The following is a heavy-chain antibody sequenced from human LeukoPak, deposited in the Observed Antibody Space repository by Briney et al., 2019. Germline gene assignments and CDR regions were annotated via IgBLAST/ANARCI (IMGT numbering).Heavy chain of an antibody. D-gene: IGHD6-13*01. CDR3: ARVPWGIAAAGIDY. V-gene: IGHV1-69*13. J-gene: IGHJ4*02. CDR1: GCTFSSYA. CDR2: IIPIFGTV. Sequence: SVKVSCKASGCTFSSYAISWVRQAPGQGLEWMGGIIPIFGTVNYAQKFQGRVTITADESTSTAYMELSSLRSEDTAVYYCARVPWGIAAAGIDYWGQGTLVTVSS.